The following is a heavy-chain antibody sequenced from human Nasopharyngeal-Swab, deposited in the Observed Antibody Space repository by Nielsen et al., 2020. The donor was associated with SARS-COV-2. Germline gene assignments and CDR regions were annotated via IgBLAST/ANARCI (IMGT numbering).Heavy chain of an antibody. D-gene: IGHD3-3*01. CDR2: IYYSGST. V-gene: IGHV4-59*01. CDR3: ARAGDAYDFWSGYPDYYGMDV. CDR1: GGSISSYY. Sequence: SDTLSLTCTVSGGSISSYYWSWIRKLPGRGLDWIGYIYYSGSTNYNPSPKSRVTISVDTSKNQFSLKLSSVTAADTAVYYCARAGDAYDFWSGYPDYYGMDVWGQGTTVTVSS. J-gene: IGHJ6*02.